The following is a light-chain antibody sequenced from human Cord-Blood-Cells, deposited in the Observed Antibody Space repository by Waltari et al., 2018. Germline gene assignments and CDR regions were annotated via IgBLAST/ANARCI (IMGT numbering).Light chain of an antibody. J-gene: IGLJ3*02. Sequence: QSALTPPASVSGSPGQSITISCPGTSSAVGSYNLVSWYQQHPGKAPKLMIYEGSQRPSGVSNRFSGSKSGNTASLTISGLQAEDEADYYCCSYAGSSTWVFGGGTKLTVL. V-gene: IGLV2-23*01. CDR2: EGS. CDR1: SSAVGSYNL. CDR3: CSYAGSSTWV.